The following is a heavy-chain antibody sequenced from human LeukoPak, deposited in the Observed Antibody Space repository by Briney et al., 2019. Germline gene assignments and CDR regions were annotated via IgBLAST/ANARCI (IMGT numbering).Heavy chain of an antibody. Sequence: PSETLSLTCTVSGGSISSSSYYWGWIRQPPGKGLEWIVTIYYSGTTYYNPSLKSRVTISVDTSKNQFSLKLSSVTAADTAVYYCARSTYHDFWSGYYTGFLVDYWGRGTLVTVSS. CDR2: IYYSGTT. J-gene: IGHJ4*02. CDR3: ARSTYHDFWSGYYTGFLVDY. V-gene: IGHV4-39*01. CDR1: GGSISSSSYY. D-gene: IGHD3-3*01.